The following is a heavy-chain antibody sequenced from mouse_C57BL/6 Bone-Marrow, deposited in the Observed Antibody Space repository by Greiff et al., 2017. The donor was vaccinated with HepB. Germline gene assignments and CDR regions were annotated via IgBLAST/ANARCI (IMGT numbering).Heavy chain of an antibody. CDR2: IHPNSGST. V-gene: IGHV1-64*01. CDR3: ARARGYSYYFDY. J-gene: IGHJ2*01. D-gene: IGHD3-1*01. Sequence: QVQLQQPGAELVKPGASVKLSCKASGYTFTSYWMHWVKQRPGQGLEWIGMIHPNSGSTNYNEKFKSKATLTVDKSSSTAYMQLSSLTSEDSAVYYCARARGYSYYFDYWGQGATLTVSS. CDR1: GYTFTSYW.